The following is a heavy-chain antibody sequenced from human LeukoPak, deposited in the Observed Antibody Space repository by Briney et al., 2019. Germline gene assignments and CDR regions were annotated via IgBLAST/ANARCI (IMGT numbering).Heavy chain of an antibody. J-gene: IGHJ5*02. CDR1: GFTFSSYS. CDR2: ISSSSSYI. V-gene: IGHV3-21*01. D-gene: IGHD3-16*01. CDR3: ARDYYGSGSKGGEFDP. Sequence: GGSLRLSCAASGFTFSSYSMNWVSQAPGKGLEWVSSISSSSSYIYYADSVKGRFTISRDNAKNSLYLQMNSLRAEDTAVYYCARDYYGSGSKGGEFDPWGQGTLVTVSS.